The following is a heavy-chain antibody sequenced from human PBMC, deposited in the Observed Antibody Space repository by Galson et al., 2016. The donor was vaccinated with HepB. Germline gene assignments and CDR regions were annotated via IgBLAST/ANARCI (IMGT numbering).Heavy chain of an antibody. CDR3: ARLGDPNFNPQAATFATHYFDY. V-gene: IGHV5-51*03. CDR2: IYPDDSST. D-gene: IGHD3-10*01. J-gene: IGHJ4*02. Sequence: QSGAEVKKPGESLKISCKGSGYGFAGYWIGWVRQMPREGLEWMGIIYPDDSSTGYSPSFLGQVTFSVDKSISTAYLHWSSLTASDTAMYYCARLGDPNFNPQAATFATHYFDYGGQGTLVTVSS. CDR1: GYGFAGYW.